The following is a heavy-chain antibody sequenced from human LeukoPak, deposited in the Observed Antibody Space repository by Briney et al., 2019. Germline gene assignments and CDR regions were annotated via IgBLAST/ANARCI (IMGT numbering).Heavy chain of an antibody. CDR1: GYSFPIYW. CDR2: IFPGDSDT. V-gene: IGHV5-51*01. J-gene: IGHJ4*02. Sequence: GESLKISCKASGYSFPIYWIGWVRQMPGKGLEWMGIIFPGDSDTRYSPSFQGQVTISADKSISTAYLQWSSLKASDTAMYYCARAAAGLYFDYWGQGTLVTVSS. D-gene: IGHD6-13*01. CDR3: ARAAAGLYFDY.